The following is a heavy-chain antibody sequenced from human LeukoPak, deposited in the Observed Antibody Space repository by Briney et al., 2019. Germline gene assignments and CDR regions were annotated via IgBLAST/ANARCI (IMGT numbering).Heavy chain of an antibody. V-gene: IGHV1-2*02. CDR1: GYTFTGYY. D-gene: IGHD6-13*01. CDR3: ARDPSSSWYLFGFWFDP. Sequence: ASVKVSCKASGYTFTGYYMHWVRQAPGQGPEWMGWINPNRGGTNYAQKFQGRGTMTRDTSISTDYMELSRLRSDDTAVYYCARDPSSSWYLFGFWFDPWGQGTLVTVSS. J-gene: IGHJ5*02. CDR2: INPNRGGT.